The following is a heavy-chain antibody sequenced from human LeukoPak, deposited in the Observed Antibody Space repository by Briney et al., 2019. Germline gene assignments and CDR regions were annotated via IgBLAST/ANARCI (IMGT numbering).Heavy chain of an antibody. CDR3: AARSFGVVMYGMDV. CDR1: GFTFTSSA. V-gene: IGHV1-58*02. D-gene: IGHD3-3*01. J-gene: IGHJ6*02. Sequence: SVKVSCKASGFTFTSSAMQWVRQARGQRLEWIGWIVVGSGNTDYAQKFQERVTITRDMSTSTAYMELSSLRSEDTAVYYCAARSFGVVMYGMDVWGQGTTVTVSS. CDR2: IVVGSGNT.